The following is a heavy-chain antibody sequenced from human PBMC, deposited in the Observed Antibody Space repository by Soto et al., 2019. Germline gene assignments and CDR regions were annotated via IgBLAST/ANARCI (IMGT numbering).Heavy chain of an antibody. Sequence: GESLKISCKGSGYSFTSYWIGWVRQMPGKGLEWMGIIYPGDSDTRYSPSFQGQVTISADKSISTAYLQWSSLKASDTAMYYCARLPDYCSGGSCYSGFDYWGQGTLVTVSS. D-gene: IGHD2-15*01. CDR3: ARLPDYCSGGSCYSGFDY. CDR1: GYSFTSYW. J-gene: IGHJ4*02. CDR2: IYPGDSDT. V-gene: IGHV5-51*01.